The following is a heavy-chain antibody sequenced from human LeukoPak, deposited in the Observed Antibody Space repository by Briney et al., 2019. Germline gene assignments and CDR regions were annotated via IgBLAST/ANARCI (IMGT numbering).Heavy chain of an antibody. V-gene: IGHV4-38-2*02. D-gene: IGHD4-23*01. CDR3: ARDRGNLDAFDI. Sequence: SETLSLTCTVSGYSISSGHYWGWIRQPPGKGLEWIGSIYHSGSTYYNPSLKSRVTISVDTSKNQFSLKLSSVTAADTAVYYCARDRGNLDAFDIWGQGTMVTVSS. CDR1: GYSISSGHY. CDR2: IYHSGST. J-gene: IGHJ3*02.